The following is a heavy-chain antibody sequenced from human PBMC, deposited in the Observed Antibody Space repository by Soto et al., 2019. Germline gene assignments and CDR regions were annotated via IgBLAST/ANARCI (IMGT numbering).Heavy chain of an antibody. CDR1: GYSISTAFY. V-gene: IGHV4-38-2*01. CDR3: VRTTVSYYFDY. D-gene: IGHD4-17*01. CDR2: IYSDGST. J-gene: IGHJ4*02. Sequence: SETLSLTCVVSGYSISTAFYWGWIQQPPGKVLEWIGYIYSDGSTYYNPSLKTRVTMSVDTSKNQFSLKLSSVTAADTAVYFCVRTTVSYYFDYWGQGALVTVSS.